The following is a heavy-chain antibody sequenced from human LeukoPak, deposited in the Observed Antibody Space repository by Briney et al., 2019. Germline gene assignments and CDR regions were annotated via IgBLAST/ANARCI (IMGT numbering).Heavy chain of an antibody. D-gene: IGHD3-16*01. J-gene: IGHJ4*02. CDR2: ISYDGSDK. V-gene: IGHV3-30*04. Sequence: GGSLRLSCAASGFTFSSYNMDWVRQAPGKGLEWVAVISYDGSDKYYADSVKGRFTISRDISKNTLYLQMYSLTTEDTAVYYCARERGDYYFDYWGQGTLVTVSS. CDR3: ARERGDYYFDY. CDR1: GFTFSSYN.